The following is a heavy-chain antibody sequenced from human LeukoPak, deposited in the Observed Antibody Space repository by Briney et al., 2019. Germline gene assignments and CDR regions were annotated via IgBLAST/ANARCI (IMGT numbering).Heavy chain of an antibody. V-gene: IGHV3-7*01. J-gene: IGHJ6*03. CDR2: IKEDGSEK. Sequence: GGSLRLSCAASGFTFSSYWMSWVRQAPGKGLEWVASIKEDGSEKYYVDSVKGRFTISRDNAKNSLYLQMNSLRAEDTAVYYCAGVHDYVWGSYRYNYYYYMDVWGKGTTVTVSS. CDR3: AGVHDYVWGSYRYNYYYYMDV. D-gene: IGHD3-16*02. CDR1: GFTFSSYW.